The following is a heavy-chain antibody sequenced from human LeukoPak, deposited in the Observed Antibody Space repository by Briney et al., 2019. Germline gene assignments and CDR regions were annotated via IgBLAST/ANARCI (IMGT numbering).Heavy chain of an antibody. CDR3: ARESGSYLWRSWLNP. Sequence: SETLSLTCTVSGGSTNNYYWTWIRQPPGKGLEWIGNIYNSGNTNYNPSLKSRVTISIDTSKNPFSLKVISVTAADTAIYYCARESGSYLWRSWLNPWGQGTLVTVSS. V-gene: IGHV4-59*01. CDR1: GGSTNNYY. D-gene: IGHD3-16*01. J-gene: IGHJ5*02. CDR2: IYNSGNT.